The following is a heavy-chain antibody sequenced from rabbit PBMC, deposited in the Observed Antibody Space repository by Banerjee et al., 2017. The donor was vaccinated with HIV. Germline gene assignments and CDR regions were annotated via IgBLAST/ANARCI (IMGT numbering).Heavy chain of an antibody. V-gene: IGHV1S40*01. CDR1: GFDFSGIYY. D-gene: IGHD8-1*01. J-gene: IGHJ4*01. CDR2: IDIGSSGIT. Sequence: QSLEESGGDLVKPGASLTLTCKASGFDFSGIYYICWVRQAPGKGLEWVACIDIGSSGITYYASWAKGRFTISKTSSTTVTLQMTSLTAADTATYFCARDWYADSSGVGRFGLWGQGTLVTVS. CDR3: ARDWYADSSGVGRFGL.